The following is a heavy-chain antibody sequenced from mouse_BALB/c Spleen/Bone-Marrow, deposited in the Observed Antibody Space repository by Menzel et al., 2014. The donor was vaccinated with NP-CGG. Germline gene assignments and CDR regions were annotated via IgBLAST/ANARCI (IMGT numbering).Heavy chain of an antibody. CDR1: GYTFTDYY. J-gene: IGHJ2*01. CDR3: ARGGYRDY. D-gene: IGHD3-1*01. Sequence: EVHLGASGSALVKPGASVKMSCKASGYTFTDYYMDWVKQSHGESFEWIGRVNPYNGGTSYNQKFKGKATLTVDKSSTTAYMELNSLTSEDSAVYYCARGGYRDYCGQGTTHTVSS. V-gene: IGHV1-19*01. CDR2: VNPYNGGT.